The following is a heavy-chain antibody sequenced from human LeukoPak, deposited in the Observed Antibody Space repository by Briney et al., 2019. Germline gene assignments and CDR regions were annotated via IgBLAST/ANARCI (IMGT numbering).Heavy chain of an antibody. CDR1: GITLSNYG. Sequence: GGSLRLSCTVSGITLSNYGMSWVRQAPGKGLEWVAGISDSGGRTNYADSVKGRFTVSRDSPKNTLYLQMNRLRAGDTALYFCAKRGVVIRVILVGFHKEAYYFDSWGQGALVTVSS. CDR2: ISDSGGRT. CDR3: AKRGVVIRVILVGFHKEAYYFDS. V-gene: IGHV3-23*01. J-gene: IGHJ4*02. D-gene: IGHD3-22*01.